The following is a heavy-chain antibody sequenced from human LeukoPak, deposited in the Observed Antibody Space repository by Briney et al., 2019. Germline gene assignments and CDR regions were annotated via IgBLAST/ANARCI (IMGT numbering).Heavy chain of an antibody. CDR2: IYYSGST. CDR3: ARVGKAYCGADCYPPGAFDI. CDR1: GGSISSGGYY. J-gene: IGHJ3*02. D-gene: IGHD2-21*02. Sequence: PSETLSLTCTVSGGSISSGGYYWSWIRQHPGKGLEWIGYIYYSGSTYYNPSLKSRVTISIDTPKNQFSLKMNSVTAADTAMYFCARVGKAYCGADCYPPGAFDIWGQGTMVTVSS. V-gene: IGHV4-31*03.